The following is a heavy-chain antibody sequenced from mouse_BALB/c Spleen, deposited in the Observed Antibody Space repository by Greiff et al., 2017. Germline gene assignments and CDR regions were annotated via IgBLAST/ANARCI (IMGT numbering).Heavy chain of an antibody. D-gene: IGHD1-1*01. Sequence: QVQLQQSGAELVRPGSSVKISCKASGYAFSSYWMNWVKQRPGQGLEWIGQIYPGDGDTNYNGKFKGKATLTADKSSSTAYMQLSSLTSEDSAVYFCARTGSSLYWYFDVWGAGTTVTVSS. CDR1: GYAFSSYW. CDR3: ARTGSSLYWYFDV. J-gene: IGHJ1*01. V-gene: IGHV1-80*01. CDR2: IYPGDGDT.